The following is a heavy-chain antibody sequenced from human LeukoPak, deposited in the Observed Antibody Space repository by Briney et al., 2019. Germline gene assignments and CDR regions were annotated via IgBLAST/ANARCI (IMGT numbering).Heavy chain of an antibody. CDR2: IYPGDSDT. CDR1: GYSFTSYW. D-gene: IGHD3-10*01. J-gene: IGHJ4*02. Sequence: GESLKISCKASGYSFTSYWIGWVRPLPGKGLGGLGIIYPGDSDTRYSPSFQGQVTISADKSISTAYLQWSSLKASDAAMYYCARLQTYYYGSGTYYFDYWGQGTLVTVSS. V-gene: IGHV5-51*01. CDR3: ARLQTYYYGSGTYYFDY.